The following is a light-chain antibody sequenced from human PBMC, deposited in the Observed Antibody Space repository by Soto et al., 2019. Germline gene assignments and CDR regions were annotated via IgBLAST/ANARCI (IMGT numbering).Light chain of an antibody. J-gene: IGLJ1*01. CDR3: QSYDSSLSGV. V-gene: IGLV1-40*01. CDR2: GNS. CDR1: SSNIGAGYD. Sequence: QSALTQPPSVSGAPGQRVTISCTGSSSNIGAGYDVHWYQQLPGTAPKLLIYGNSNRPSGVPDRFSGSKSGTSASLAFTGLQAEDEADYYCQSYDSSLSGVFGTGTKVTVL.